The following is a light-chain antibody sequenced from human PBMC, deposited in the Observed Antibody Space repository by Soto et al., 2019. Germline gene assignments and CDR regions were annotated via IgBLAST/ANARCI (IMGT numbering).Light chain of an antibody. V-gene: IGKV3-20*01. CDR1: QSVSTNY. J-gene: IGKJ1*01. Sequence: EIVLTQSPGTLSLSPGERATLSCRASQSVSTNYIGWYQQGPGQAPRLLIYAASSRATGIPDRFSGSGSGTDFTLTISRLEHEDFAVYYCQQYGSSPRTFGQGTKVEIK. CDR3: QQYGSSPRT. CDR2: AAS.